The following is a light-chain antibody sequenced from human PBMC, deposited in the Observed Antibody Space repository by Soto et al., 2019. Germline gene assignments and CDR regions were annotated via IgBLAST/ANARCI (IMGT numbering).Light chain of an antibody. CDR2: EDS. Sequence: SYELTQPPSVSGAPGQTARITGGGDKIGSKSVHWYQQKPGQAPALVVYEDSDRPSGIPERFSGSNSGNTATLTISRVEAGDEADYYCQVWDRTSQHVVFGGGTKLTVL. J-gene: IGLJ2*01. CDR1: KIGSKS. CDR3: QVWDRTSQHVV. V-gene: IGLV3-21*02.